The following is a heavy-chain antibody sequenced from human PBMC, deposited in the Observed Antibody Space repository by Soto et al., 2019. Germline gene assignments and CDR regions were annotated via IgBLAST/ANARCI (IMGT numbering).Heavy chain of an antibody. Sequence: EVQVVESGGGLVQPGGSLRLSCEGSGFTFSTYNMDWVRQAPGKGLEWVSYMSNTGRTIFYADSVRGRFTISRDNAKNALFLQMTSLSDEDTAVYYCARDGNRGYDMDVWGQGTTVTVSS. CDR3: ARDGNRGYDMDV. CDR2: MSNTGRTI. CDR1: GFTFSTYN. V-gene: IGHV3-48*02. J-gene: IGHJ6*02.